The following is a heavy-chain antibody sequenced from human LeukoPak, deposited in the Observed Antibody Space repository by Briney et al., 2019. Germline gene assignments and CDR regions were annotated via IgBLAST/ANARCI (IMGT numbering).Heavy chain of an antibody. D-gene: IGHD1-26*01. Sequence: ASVKVSCKASGYTFTGYYMHWVRQAPGQGVERMGWINPNSGGTNYAQKLQGRVTMTRDTSISTAYMELSRLRSDDTAVYYCAKASIVGATGVFDYWGQGTLVTVSS. V-gene: IGHV1-2*02. J-gene: IGHJ4*02. CDR3: AKASIVGATGVFDY. CDR1: GYTFTGYY. CDR2: INPNSGGT.